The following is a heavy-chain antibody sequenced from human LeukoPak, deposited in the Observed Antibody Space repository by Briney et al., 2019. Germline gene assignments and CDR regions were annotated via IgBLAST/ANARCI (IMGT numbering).Heavy chain of an antibody. D-gene: IGHD6-13*01. J-gene: IGHJ6*03. CDR1: GFTFSGYS. V-gene: IGHV3-21*01. CDR3: ARDGRYSSSWHQYYYYMDV. CDR2: ITSSGSSM. Sequence: GGSLRLSCAGSGFTFSGYSLNWVRQAPGKGLEWVSSITSSGSSMYYADSVKGRFTISRDNSKNTLYLQMNSLRAEDTAVYYCARDGRYSSSWHQYYYYMDVWGKGTTVTVSS.